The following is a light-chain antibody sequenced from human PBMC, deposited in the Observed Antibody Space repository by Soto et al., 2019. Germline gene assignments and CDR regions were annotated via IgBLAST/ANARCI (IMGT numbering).Light chain of an antibody. CDR1: SSNIGSSD. Sequence: QSVLTQPPSVSGTPGQRVSISCSGSSSNIGSSDVYWYQQLPGTAPKLFIYENNRRPSGVPDRFSGSKSGTSASLAISGLRSEGEADYYCATWDDSLSGPVFGGGTKLTVL. CDR3: ATWDDSLSGPV. CDR2: ENN. J-gene: IGLJ2*01. V-gene: IGLV1-47*01.